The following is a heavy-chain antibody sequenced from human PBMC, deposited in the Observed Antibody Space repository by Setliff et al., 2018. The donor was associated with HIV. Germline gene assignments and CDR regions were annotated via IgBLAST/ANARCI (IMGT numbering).Heavy chain of an antibody. Sequence: GESLKISCKGSGYNFSGFWIGWVRQMPGKGLEWMAILYPGDSDTRYSPSFQSQVTVSADKSIGTAYLQWNSLKASDTALYFCARAPNSPYYSNVWYADHWGQGTLVTVSS. D-gene: IGHD3-22*01. V-gene: IGHV5-51*01. J-gene: IGHJ5*02. CDR1: GYNFSGFW. CDR2: LYPGDSDT. CDR3: ARAPNSPYYSNVWYADH.